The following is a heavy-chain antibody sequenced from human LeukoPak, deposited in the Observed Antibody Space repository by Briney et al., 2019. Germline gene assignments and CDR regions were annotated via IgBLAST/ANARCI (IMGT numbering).Heavy chain of an antibody. V-gene: IGHV3-33*01. Sequence: SGGSLRLSCAASGFTFSSYGMHWVRQAPGKGLEWVAFISFDGSKNYHADSVKGRFTISRDNSKNTLYLQMNSLRAEDTAVYYCARDIYSGSPWGQGTLVTVSS. CDR2: ISFDGSKN. CDR1: GFTFSSYG. D-gene: IGHD1-26*01. J-gene: IGHJ5*02. CDR3: ARDIYSGSP.